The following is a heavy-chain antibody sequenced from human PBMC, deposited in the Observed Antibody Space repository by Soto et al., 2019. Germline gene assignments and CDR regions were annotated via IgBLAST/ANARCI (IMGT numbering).Heavy chain of an antibody. CDR1: GGSISGSY. Sequence: PSETLSLTCSVSGGSISGSYWSWIRQSPGKGLEWLGYVYYTGSTNYSPSPRSRVSISVDTSKNEFSLRLSSVTAADTAVYFCARSVAVPGAHIDYWGQGTQVTVS. CDR2: VYYTGST. CDR3: ARSVAVPGAHIDY. D-gene: IGHD6-19*01. V-gene: IGHV4-59*01. J-gene: IGHJ4*02.